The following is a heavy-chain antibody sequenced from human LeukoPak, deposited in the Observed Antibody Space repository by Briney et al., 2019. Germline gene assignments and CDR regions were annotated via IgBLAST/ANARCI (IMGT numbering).Heavy chain of an antibody. CDR2: ISSSSSSI. J-gene: IGHJ4*02. CDR1: GFTFRSYN. D-gene: IGHD6-19*01. Sequence: PGGSLRPSCAASGFTFRSYNFQWVRQTPGKGLEWVSFISSSSSSIYYADSVKGRFTISRDNAKNSLYLQMNSLRAEDTAVYYCARDQGSGWWAYWGQGTLVTVSS. CDR3: ARDQGSGWWAY. V-gene: IGHV3-21*01.